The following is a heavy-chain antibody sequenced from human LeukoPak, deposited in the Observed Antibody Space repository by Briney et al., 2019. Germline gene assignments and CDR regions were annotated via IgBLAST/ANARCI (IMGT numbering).Heavy chain of an antibody. Sequence: GGSLRLSCAASGFTFSSYWMSWVRQAPGKGLEWVANIKQDGSEKYYVDSVKGRFTISRDNAKNSLYLQMNSLRAEDTAVYYCAREGAYWMIVRHYMDVWGKGTTVTISS. CDR1: GFTFSSYW. J-gene: IGHJ6*03. D-gene: IGHD3-22*01. CDR2: IKQDGSEK. CDR3: AREGAYWMIVRHYMDV. V-gene: IGHV3-7*01.